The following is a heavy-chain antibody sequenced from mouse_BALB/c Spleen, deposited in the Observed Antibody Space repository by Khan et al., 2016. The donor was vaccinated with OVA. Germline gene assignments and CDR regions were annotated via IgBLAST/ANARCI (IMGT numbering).Heavy chain of an antibody. CDR2: IFPNNGDS. J-gene: IGHJ3*02. Sequence: VQLQQPGPELVKPGASVKISCKASGYTFTDYNMDWVRQSHGKSLEWIGYIFPNNGDSGYNQKFKTKAALTVDSSSSTAFMELRSLTSEDSAVYYCTRSGYGSFGYWGRGTLVTVSA. CDR1: GYTFTDYN. D-gene: IGHD1-2*01. V-gene: IGHV1S29*02. CDR3: TRSGYGSFGY.